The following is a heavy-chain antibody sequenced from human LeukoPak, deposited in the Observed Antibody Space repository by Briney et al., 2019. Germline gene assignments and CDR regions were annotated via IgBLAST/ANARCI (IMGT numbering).Heavy chain of an antibody. CDR3: ARVAGYTYSFYYFDY. Sequence: SRTLSLTCTVSGGSFSSYYWTWIRQPPGKGLEWIGYIYHTGSTNYNPSLKSRVTISVDTSKNQFSLKLTSVTAADTAVYFCARVAGYTYSFYYFDYWGQGTLVTVS. D-gene: IGHD5-18*01. CDR2: IYHTGST. V-gene: IGHV4-59*01. CDR1: GGSFSSYY. J-gene: IGHJ4*02.